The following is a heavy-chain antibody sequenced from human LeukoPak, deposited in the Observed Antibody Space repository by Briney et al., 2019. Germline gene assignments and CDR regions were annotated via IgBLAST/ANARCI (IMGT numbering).Heavy chain of an antibody. CDR1: GGSFSGYY. J-gene: IGHJ5*02. V-gene: IGHV4-34*01. CDR3: ARDIVVVPAARKVNWFDP. CDR2: INHSGST. Sequence: SETLSLTCAVYGGSFSGYYWSWIRQPPGKGLEWIGEINHSGSTNYNPSLKSRATISVDTSKNQFSLKLSSVTAADTAVYYCARDIVVVPAARKVNWFDPWGQGTLVTVSS. D-gene: IGHD2-2*01.